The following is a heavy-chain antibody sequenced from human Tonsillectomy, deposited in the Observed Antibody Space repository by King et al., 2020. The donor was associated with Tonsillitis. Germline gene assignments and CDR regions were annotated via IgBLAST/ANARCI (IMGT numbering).Heavy chain of an antibody. CDR2: INPNSGGA. CDR3: ARGPWVYDSSSVAF. J-gene: IGHJ4*02. Sequence: VQLVESGAEVKKPGASVKVSCKASGYTFTAYYMYWVRQAPGQGLEWVGWINPNSGGANYAQKFQGRATMTRDTSISTAYMELSRLRSDDTAVYSCARGPWVYDSSSVAFWGQGTLVTVSS. V-gene: IGHV1-2*02. D-gene: IGHD6-13*01. CDR1: GYTFTAYY.